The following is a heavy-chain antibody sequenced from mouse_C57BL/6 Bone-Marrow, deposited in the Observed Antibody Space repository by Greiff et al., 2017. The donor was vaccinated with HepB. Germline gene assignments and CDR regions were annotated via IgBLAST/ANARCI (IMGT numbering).Heavy chain of an antibody. J-gene: IGHJ1*03. CDR2: IDIGNGYT. V-gene: IGHV1-58*01. D-gene: IGHD2-3*01. Sequence: VQLQQSGAELVRPGSSVKMSCKTSGYTFTSYGINWVKQRPGQGLEWIGYIDIGNGYTEYNEKFKGKATLTSDTSSSTAYMQLRSLTSEDSAIYCCARNWILDFYWYFDVWGTGTTVTVSS. CDR3: ARNWILDFYWYFDV. CDR1: GYTFTSYG.